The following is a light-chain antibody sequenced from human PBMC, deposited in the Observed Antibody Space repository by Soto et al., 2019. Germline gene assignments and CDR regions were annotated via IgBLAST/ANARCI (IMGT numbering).Light chain of an antibody. CDR3: QQYNYRPPA. Sequence: EIVMTQSPATLSVSPGERAALSGRASQSVSGNLAWYQQTPGQAPRLLIYGASTRATGIPARFSGSGFGTEFTLTISSLKSGDFAVYYCQQYNYRPPAFGQGTRLEIK. J-gene: IGKJ5*01. CDR1: QSVSGN. CDR2: GAS. V-gene: IGKV3-15*01.